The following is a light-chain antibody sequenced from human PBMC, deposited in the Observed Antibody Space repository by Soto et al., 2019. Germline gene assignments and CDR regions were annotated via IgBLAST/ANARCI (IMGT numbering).Light chain of an antibody. Sequence: EIVLTQSPGALSLSPGERATLSCRASQSVSNSYVAWYQQKPGQAPRLLIYGASSRASGIPDRFSGSGSGTDFILTISRLEPEDFAVYYCQQYDRSWTFGQGTKVDI. J-gene: IGKJ1*01. V-gene: IGKV3-20*01. CDR2: GAS. CDR3: QQYDRSWT. CDR1: QSVSNSY.